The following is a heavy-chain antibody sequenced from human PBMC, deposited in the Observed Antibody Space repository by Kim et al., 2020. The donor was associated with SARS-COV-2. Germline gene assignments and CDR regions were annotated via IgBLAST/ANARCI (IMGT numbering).Heavy chain of an antibody. Sequence: SGPTLVKPTQTLTLTCSFSGFSLTTNGMGVGWIRQPPGKALEWLAFVYWDDDKRYSPSLKSRLTITKDTSKNQVVLTMTNMDPVDTATYYCARRRADTVVDFWGQGTLVTVSS. V-gene: IGHV2-5*02. CDR2: VYWDDDK. J-gene: IGHJ4*02. D-gene: IGHD2-15*01. CDR3: ARRRADTVVDF. CDR1: GFSLTTNGMG.